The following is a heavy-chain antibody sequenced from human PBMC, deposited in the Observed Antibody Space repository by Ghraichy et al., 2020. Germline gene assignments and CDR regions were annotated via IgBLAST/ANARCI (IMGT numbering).Heavy chain of an antibody. Sequence: ASVKVSCNGSGYTFTAHYLHWVRQAPGQALEWVGWMNPDGGSTNFAPKFEGRVTMTRDTSVSTAYLELRRLTSDDTAVYYCARGSGTYYDFYGMDVWGQGTTVTVSS. CDR1: GYTFTAHY. V-gene: IGHV1-2*02. D-gene: IGHD3-10*01. J-gene: IGHJ6*02. CDR3: ARGSGTYYDFYGMDV. CDR2: MNPDGGST.